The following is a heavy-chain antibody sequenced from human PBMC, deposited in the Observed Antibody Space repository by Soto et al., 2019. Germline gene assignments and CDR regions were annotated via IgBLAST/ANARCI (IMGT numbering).Heavy chain of an antibody. Sequence: PGGSLRLSCAASGFTFSSYWMSWVRQAPGKGLEWVANIKQDGSEKYYVDSVKGRFTISRDNAKNPLYLQMNSLRAEDTAVYYCARDQTGYSYSNLDYWGQGTLVTSPQ. CDR1: GFTFSSYW. J-gene: IGHJ4*02. CDR2: IKQDGSEK. V-gene: IGHV3-7*03. CDR3: ARDQTGYSYSNLDY. D-gene: IGHD5-18*01.